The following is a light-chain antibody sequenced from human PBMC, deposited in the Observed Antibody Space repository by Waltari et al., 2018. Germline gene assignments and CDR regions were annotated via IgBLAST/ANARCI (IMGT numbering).Light chain of an antibody. V-gene: IGKV3D-15*01. CDR3: QMYNDWPPWT. Sequence: VMMQSPATLSLSPGETASLSCRASQSVDKTLAWYQQKPGQPPRLLIYGASRRATGIPDRFSGSGSGTEFTLTINSLDPEDVGVYYCQMYNDWPPWTFGQGTKVEIK. CDR1: QSVDKT. CDR2: GAS. J-gene: IGKJ1*01.